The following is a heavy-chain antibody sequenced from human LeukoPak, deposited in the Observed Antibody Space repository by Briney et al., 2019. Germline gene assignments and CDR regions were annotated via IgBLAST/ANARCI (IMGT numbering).Heavy chain of an antibody. CDR3: ARVSPTTNQLAY. CDR2: INAGNGNT. J-gene: IGHJ4*02. D-gene: IGHD5-12*01. Sequence: ASVKVSCKASGYTFTSYAMHWVRQAPGQRLEWMGWINAGNGNTKYSQKFQGRVTITRDTSASTAYMELSSLRSEDTAVYYCARVSPTTNQLAYWGQGTLVTVSS. CDR1: GYTFTSYA. V-gene: IGHV1-3*01.